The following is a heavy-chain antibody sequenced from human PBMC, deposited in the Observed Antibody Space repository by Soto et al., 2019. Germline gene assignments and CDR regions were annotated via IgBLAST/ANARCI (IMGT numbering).Heavy chain of an antibody. D-gene: IGHD3-22*01. Sequence: SETLSLTCSVSGYSIDRGYYWGWIRQAPERGQEWIGSISHRGATSYTPSLKSRAIISLDTSNNQFTLRLTSVTVADTATYYCVRYEYDSSGHDDEHWGQGTQVTVSS. CDR2: ISHRGAT. CDR3: VRYEYDSSGHDDEH. CDR1: GYSIDRGYY. V-gene: IGHV4-38-2*02. J-gene: IGHJ4*02.